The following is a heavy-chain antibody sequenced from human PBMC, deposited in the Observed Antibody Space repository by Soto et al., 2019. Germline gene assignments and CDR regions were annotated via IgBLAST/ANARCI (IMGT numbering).Heavy chain of an antibody. CDR1: GFTFSSYA. V-gene: IGHV3-64D*06. Sequence: PGGSLRLSCSASGFTFSSYAMHWVRQAPGKGLEYVSAISSNGGSTYYADSVKGRFTISRDNSKNTLYLQMSSLRAGDTAVYYCVKDSGFYSSGWEDNWFDPWGQGTLVTVSS. CDR2: ISSNGGST. CDR3: VKDSGFYSSGWEDNWFDP. J-gene: IGHJ5*02. D-gene: IGHD6-19*01.